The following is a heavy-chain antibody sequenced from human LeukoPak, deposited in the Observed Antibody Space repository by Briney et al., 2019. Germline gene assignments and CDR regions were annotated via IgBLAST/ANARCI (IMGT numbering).Heavy chain of an antibody. V-gene: IGHV4-59*08. CDR1: GGSISSYY. J-gene: IGHJ3*02. CDR2: IYYSGST. D-gene: IGHD3-10*01. CDR3: ARHYKTDDAFDI. Sequence: SETLSLTCTVSGGSISSYYWSWIRQPPGKGLEWIGYIYYSGSTNYNPSLKSRVTISVDTSKNQFSLKLSSVTAADTAVYYCARHYKTDDAFDIWGQGTMATVSS.